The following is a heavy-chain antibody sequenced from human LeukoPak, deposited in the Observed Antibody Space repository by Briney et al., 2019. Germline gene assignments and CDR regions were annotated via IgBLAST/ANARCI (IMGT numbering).Heavy chain of an antibody. J-gene: IGHJ4*02. CDR3: TRYGDYPFDY. D-gene: IGHD2-21*01. CDR1: GFTFSDSG. CDR2: IRSKANSYAT. Sequence: GGSPRLSGAASGFTFSDSGMHWVRQASGKGLEWVGRIRSKANSYATAYAASVKGRFTISRDDSKNTAYLQMNSLKTEDTAVYYCTRYGDYPFDYWGQGTLVTVSS. V-gene: IGHV3-73*01.